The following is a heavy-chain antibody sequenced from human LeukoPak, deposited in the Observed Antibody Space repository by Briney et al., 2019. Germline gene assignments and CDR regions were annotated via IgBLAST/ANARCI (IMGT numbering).Heavy chain of an antibody. Sequence: GGSLRLSCAASEFSVGSNYMACVRQAPVKRLEWGSLIYSGGSTYYADSLKGRFTSSRDNSKNPLYLQMNSQRGEDTAVYYCARGPNGYHNAGGQGTLVTVSS. CDR3: ARGPNGYHNA. J-gene: IGHJ4*02. CDR1: EFSVGSNY. D-gene: IGHD5-24*01. V-gene: IGHV3-66*01. CDR2: IYSGGST.